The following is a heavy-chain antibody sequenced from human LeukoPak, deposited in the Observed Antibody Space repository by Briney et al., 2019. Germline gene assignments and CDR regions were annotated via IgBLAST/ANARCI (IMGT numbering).Heavy chain of an antibody. D-gene: IGHD2-2*01. V-gene: IGHV3-74*03. Sequence: GGSLRLSCAASGFNFRNNWMHWVRQAPGKGLVWVSRINSDGSSTMYADSVKGRFTISRDNAKNTVYLQMNSLRGEDTAVYYCARDAVYCSWNICYGDFYFYMDVWGKGTTVTVSS. CDR3: ARDAVYCSWNICYGDFYFYMDV. CDR2: INSDGSST. J-gene: IGHJ6*03. CDR1: GFNFRNNW.